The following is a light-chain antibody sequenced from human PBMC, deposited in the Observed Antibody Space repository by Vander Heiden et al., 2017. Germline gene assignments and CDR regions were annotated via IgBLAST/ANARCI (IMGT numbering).Light chain of an antibody. Sequence: SYELTQPPSVSVSPAQTASITCSGDKLGDKYACGDQQKPGQDLVLVIYKDSKRPAGIPERFSGSNSGNTATLTISGTQAMDEADYYCQAWDSSTVVFGGGTKLTVL. CDR3: QAWDSSTVV. J-gene: IGLJ3*02. V-gene: IGLV3-1*01. CDR1: KLGDKY. CDR2: KDS.